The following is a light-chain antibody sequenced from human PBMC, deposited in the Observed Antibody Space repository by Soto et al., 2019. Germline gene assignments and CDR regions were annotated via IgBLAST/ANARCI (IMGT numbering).Light chain of an antibody. CDR3: QQYMSSVT. CDR2: GVS. V-gene: IGKV3-20*01. J-gene: IGKJ1*01. Sequence: EIVLTQSPGSLSLSPGERATLSCRASQSVDSTFFAWYQKKPGQAPRLLMYGVSKRATGIPDRFSGSGSGIDFTLTISRLEPEDVAVYYCQQYMSSVTFGQGTRVDIK. CDR1: QSVDSTF.